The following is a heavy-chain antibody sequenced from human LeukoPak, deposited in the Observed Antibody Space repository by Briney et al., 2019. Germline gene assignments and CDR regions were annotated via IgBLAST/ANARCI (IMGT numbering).Heavy chain of an antibody. CDR2: MNPNSGGT. V-gene: IGHV1-2*06. D-gene: IGHD2/OR15-2a*01. J-gene: IGHJ3*02. Sequence: ASVKVSCKASGYTFTDNYIHWVRQAPGQGPEWMGQMNPNSGGTNYVQKFQGRVTMTRDTSISTAYMELTRLRSDDTAVYYCARDSPIMGTFYAFDIWGQGTMVTVSS. CDR3: ARDSPIMGTFYAFDI. CDR1: GYTFTDNY.